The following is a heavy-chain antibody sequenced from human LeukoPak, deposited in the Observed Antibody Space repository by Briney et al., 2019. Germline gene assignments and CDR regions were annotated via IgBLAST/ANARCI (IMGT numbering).Heavy chain of an antibody. J-gene: IGHJ5*02. CDR2: IYHGGST. CDR1: GASISSGDYS. V-gene: IGHV4-30-2*01. D-gene: IGHD1-1*01. CDR3: ARRSTGNYNWFDP. Sequence: PSETLSLTCVVSGASISSGDYSWSWIRQPPGMGLEWIGYIYHGGSTYYNPSLNSRVTISIDTSKNHFSLKLSSVTAADTAVYFCARRSTGNYNWFDPWGRGSLVTVSS.